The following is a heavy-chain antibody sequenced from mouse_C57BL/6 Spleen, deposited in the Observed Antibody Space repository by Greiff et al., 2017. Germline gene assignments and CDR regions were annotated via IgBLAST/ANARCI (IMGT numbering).Heavy chain of an antibody. CDR2: INPSSGYT. J-gene: IGHJ2*01. V-gene: IGHV1-4*01. CDR1: GYTFTSYT. D-gene: IGHD2-3*01. Sequence: VQLQQSGAELARPGASVKMSCKASGYTFTSYTMHWVKQRPGQGLEWIGYINPSSGYTKYNLKFKDKATLTADKSSSTAYMQLSSLTSEDSAVYYCAIGGDGYYDYVDYWGQGTTLTVSS. CDR3: AIGGDGYYDYVDY.